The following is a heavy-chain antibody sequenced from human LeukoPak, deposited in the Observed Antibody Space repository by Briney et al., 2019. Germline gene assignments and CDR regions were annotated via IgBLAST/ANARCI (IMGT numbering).Heavy chain of an antibody. V-gene: IGHV3-74*01. CDR1: GFTASRYW. Sequence: PGGSLRLSCAASGFTASRYWMHWVRQAPGKGLVWVARINVEGNYIDYAESVKGRFTISRDSAKNTLYLQMNSVRAEDTAVYSCARDLTGPYDHWGQGTLVTVSS. CDR2: INVEGNYI. CDR3: ARDLTGPYDH. J-gene: IGHJ4*02. D-gene: IGHD3-22*01.